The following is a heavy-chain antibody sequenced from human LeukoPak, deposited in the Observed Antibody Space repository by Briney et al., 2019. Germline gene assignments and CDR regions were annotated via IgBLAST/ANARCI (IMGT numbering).Heavy chain of an antibody. CDR1: GDSVSSNSAA. Sequence: SQTLSLTCAISGDSVSSNSAAWNWIRQSPSRGLEWLGRTYYRSKWYNDYAVSVKSRITINPDTSKNQFSLQLNSVTPEDTAVYYCARDWIEYSSSGYYYYYMDVWGKGTTVTVSS. CDR2: TYYRSKWYN. V-gene: IGHV6-1*01. J-gene: IGHJ6*03. CDR3: ARDWIEYSSSGYYYYYMDV. D-gene: IGHD6-6*01.